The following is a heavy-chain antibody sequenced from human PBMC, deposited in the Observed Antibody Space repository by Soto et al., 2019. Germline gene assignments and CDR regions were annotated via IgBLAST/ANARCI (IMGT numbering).Heavy chain of an antibody. Sequence: QVQLQESGPGLVKPSETLSLTCTVSGGSINSYYYSWFRQPPGKGLEWIGYIYYSGRTNYNPSLRSRVTISVDTSKNQFALKLSSVTAADTAVYYCARGDLDTDAFDIWGQGTVVTVSS. J-gene: IGHJ3*02. V-gene: IGHV4-59*01. D-gene: IGHD3-16*01. CDR1: GGSINSYY. CDR2: IYYSGRT. CDR3: ARGDLDTDAFDI.